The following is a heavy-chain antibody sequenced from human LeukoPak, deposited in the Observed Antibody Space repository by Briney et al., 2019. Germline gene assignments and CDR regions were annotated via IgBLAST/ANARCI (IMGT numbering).Heavy chain of an antibody. Sequence: GESLKISWKGSGYSFTSYWIGWVRHMPGKGLEWIGIIYPGDSDTRYSPSFQGQVTISADKSISTAYLQWSSLKASDTAMYYCARDGGRTVGAAFGSDYWRQGTLVTVSS. CDR2: IYPGDSDT. V-gene: IGHV5-51*01. D-gene: IGHD1-26*01. CDR1: GYSFTSYW. CDR3: ARDGGRTVGAAFGSDY. J-gene: IGHJ4*02.